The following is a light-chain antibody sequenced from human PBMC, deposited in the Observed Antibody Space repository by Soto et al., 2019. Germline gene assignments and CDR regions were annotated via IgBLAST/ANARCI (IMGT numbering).Light chain of an antibody. V-gene: IGLV1-40*01. CDR3: QSYDISLSGYV. CDR2: GDS. J-gene: IGLJ1*01. CDR1: SSNIGAGYD. Sequence: QSVLAQPPSVSGAPGQRVTISCTGSSSNIGAGYDVHWYQQLPGTAPKLLIYGDSNRPSGVPDRISGSKSGTSASLAITGLQAEDEADYYCQSYDISLSGYVFGTGTRSPS.